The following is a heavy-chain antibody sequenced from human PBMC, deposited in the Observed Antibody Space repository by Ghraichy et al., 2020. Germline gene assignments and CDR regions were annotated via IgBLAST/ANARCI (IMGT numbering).Heavy chain of an antibody. CDR3: AREVVVVVAATFGYYGMYV. CDR2: IIPIFGTA. CDR1: GGTFSSYA. J-gene: IGHJ6*02. D-gene: IGHD2-15*01. Sequence: SVKVSCKASGGTFSSYAISWVRQAPGQGLEWMGGIIPIFGTANYAQKFQGRVTITADESTSTAYMELSSLRSEDTAVYYCAREVVVVVAATFGYYGMYVSGQGTTVTVSS. V-gene: IGHV1-69*13.